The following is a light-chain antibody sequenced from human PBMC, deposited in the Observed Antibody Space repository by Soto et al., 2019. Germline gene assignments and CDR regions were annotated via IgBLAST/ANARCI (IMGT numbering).Light chain of an antibody. Sequence: VLTQSPGTLSLSPGERATLSCRASQTVSSNYLAWYQQKPGQAPRLLIYGASSRATGIPDRFSGRGSGTDFTRTIRRLEPEDFAVYYCQQYGSSVSYTFGQGTKLEIK. CDR3: QQYGSSVSYT. CDR2: GAS. J-gene: IGKJ2*01. CDR1: QTVSSNY. V-gene: IGKV3-20*01.